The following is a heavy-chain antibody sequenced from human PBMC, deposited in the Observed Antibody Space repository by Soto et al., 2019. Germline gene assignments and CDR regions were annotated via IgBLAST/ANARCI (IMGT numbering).Heavy chain of an antibody. V-gene: IGHV4-59*01. CDR1: GGSMRNYY. CDR3: TSSYSTSSSPDY. D-gene: IGHD6-6*01. Sequence: LSLTCSVSGGSMRNYYWNWIRQPPGRGLEWIGYVYHSRSTNYNPSLKSRVSMSVDVSRNHFSLTLHSVTAADTAVYFCTSSYSTSSSPDYWGQGTLVTVSS. CDR2: VYHSRST. J-gene: IGHJ4*02.